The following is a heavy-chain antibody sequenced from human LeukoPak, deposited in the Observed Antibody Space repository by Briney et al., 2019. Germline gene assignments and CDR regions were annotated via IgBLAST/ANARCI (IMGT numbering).Heavy chain of an antibody. Sequence: GESLKISCKASGYTFTSYYMHWVRQAPGQGLEWMGIINPSGGSTSYAQKFQGRVTMTRDTSTSTVYMELSSLRSEDTAVYYCARDDYGDYRRKFDYWGQGTLVTVSS. CDR2: INPSGGST. V-gene: IGHV1-46*01. J-gene: IGHJ4*02. CDR3: ARDDYGDYRRKFDY. CDR1: GYTFTSYY. D-gene: IGHD4-17*01.